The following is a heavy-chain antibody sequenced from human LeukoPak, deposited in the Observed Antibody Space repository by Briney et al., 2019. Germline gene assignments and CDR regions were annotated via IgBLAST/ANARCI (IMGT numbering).Heavy chain of an antibody. J-gene: IGHJ3*01. CDR1: GYTFDENY. CDR2: INPKSGAT. D-gene: IGHD2-8*02. V-gene: IGHV1-2*02. CDR3: ARAGVESTGHYDSFHF. Sequence: ASVKVSCKASGYTFDENYIHWVRQAPGQGPEWMGWINPKSGATDSAQKFQGRLTMTRDTSIATASMDLSGLRLDDTGIYYCARAGVESTGHYDSFHFWGQGTMITVSS.